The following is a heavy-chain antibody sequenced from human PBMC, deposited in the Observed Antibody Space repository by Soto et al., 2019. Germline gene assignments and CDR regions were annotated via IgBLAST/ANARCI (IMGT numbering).Heavy chain of an antibody. V-gene: IGHV2-26*01. J-gene: IGHJ4*02. D-gene: IGHD3-16*02. CDR1: GFSLNNARMG. CDR2: IFSNGEK. Sequence: QVNLKESGPVLVKPTETLTLTCTVSGFSLNNARMGVTWIRQPPGKALEWLAHIFSNGEKSYNTSLKSRLNISKDTSKRHVVLTMTNMDPVDTATYYCARIHPRMITFRGVIVFDFWGQGNLVSVSS. CDR3: ARIHPRMITFRGVIVFDF.